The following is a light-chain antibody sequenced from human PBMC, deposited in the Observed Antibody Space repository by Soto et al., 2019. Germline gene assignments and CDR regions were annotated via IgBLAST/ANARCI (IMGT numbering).Light chain of an antibody. V-gene: IGKV3D-20*02. CDR2: GAS. CDR1: QSVSSR. CDR3: QQRSNWPPIT. J-gene: IGKJ5*01. Sequence: EIVMTQSPGTLSLSPGERATLSRRASQSVSSRLAWYQQKPGQAPRLLISGASSRATGIPDRFSGSGSGTDFTLTISRLEPEDFAVYYCQQRSNWPPITFGQGTRLEIK.